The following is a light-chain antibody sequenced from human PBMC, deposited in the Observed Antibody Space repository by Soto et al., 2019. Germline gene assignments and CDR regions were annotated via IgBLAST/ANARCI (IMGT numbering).Light chain of an antibody. V-gene: IGKV1-5*03. Sequence: DIQMTQSPSTLSASVGDRVIITCRASQSISSRLAWYQQGPGKAPKLLISQASSLESGVPSRFSGSGSGTEFTLTISSLQPDDFATYFCQKYSGAPAFGQGTKVEIK. J-gene: IGKJ1*01. CDR1: QSISSR. CDR3: QKYSGAPA. CDR2: QAS.